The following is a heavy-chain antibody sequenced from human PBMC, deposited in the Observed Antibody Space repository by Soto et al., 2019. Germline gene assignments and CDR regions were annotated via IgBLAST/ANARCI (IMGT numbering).Heavy chain of an antibody. CDR1: GGTFNRYA. J-gene: IGHJ6*02. Sequence: QVQLVQSGAEVKKPGSSVKVSCKASGGTFNRYAISWVRQAPGQGLEWMGGIIPIFGIGNDAQRFQGRVTITADESTGTVYMELSSLRSEDTGVYYCARSAITLFGVVSIPPHYYSGMDVWGQGTTVTVSS. CDR2: IIPIFGIG. D-gene: IGHD3-3*01. CDR3: ARSAITLFGVVSIPPHYYSGMDV. V-gene: IGHV1-69*01.